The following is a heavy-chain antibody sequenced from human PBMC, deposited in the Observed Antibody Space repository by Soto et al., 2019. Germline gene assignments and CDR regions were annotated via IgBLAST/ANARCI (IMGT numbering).Heavy chain of an antibody. Sequence: QVHLVQSGAEVKKPGASVKVSCKASGYLFINYYIHWTRQAPGHGLEWMEIINPTGGSTNYAQKFQRRVTFTMDTSTSTVYMELSSLTSEDTAMYYCARHQAAGDLWGQGTLVTVSS. D-gene: IGHD2-21*01. J-gene: IGHJ4*02. V-gene: IGHV1-46*01. CDR1: GYLFINYY. CDR2: INPTGGST. CDR3: ARHQAAGDL.